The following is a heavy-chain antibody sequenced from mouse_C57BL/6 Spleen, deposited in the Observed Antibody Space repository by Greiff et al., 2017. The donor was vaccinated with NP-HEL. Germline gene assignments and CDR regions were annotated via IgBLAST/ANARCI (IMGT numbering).Heavy chain of an antibody. V-gene: IGHV1-64*01. CDR3: ASNGYYNAMDY. J-gene: IGHJ4*01. D-gene: IGHD2-2*01. Sequence: QVQLQQSGAELVKPGASVKLSCKASGYTFTSYWMHWVKQRPGQGLEWIGMIHPNSGSTNYNEKFKSKATLTVDKSSSTAYMQLSSLTSEDSAVYYCASNGYYNAMDYWGQGTSVTVSS. CDR1: GYTFTSYW. CDR2: IHPNSGST.